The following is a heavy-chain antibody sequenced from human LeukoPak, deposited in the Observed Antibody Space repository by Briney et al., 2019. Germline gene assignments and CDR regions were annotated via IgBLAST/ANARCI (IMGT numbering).Heavy chain of an antibody. J-gene: IGHJ4*02. D-gene: IGHD3-10*01. CDR2: MNPNSGGT. Sequence: ASVKVSCKASGYTFTSYDINWVRQATGQGLEWMGWMNPNSGGTNYAQKFQGRVTMTRDTSISTAYMELSRLRSDDTAVYYCATTGGSGSPQGYWGQGTLVTVSS. CDR1: GYTFTSYD. CDR3: ATTGGSGSPQGY. V-gene: IGHV1-2*02.